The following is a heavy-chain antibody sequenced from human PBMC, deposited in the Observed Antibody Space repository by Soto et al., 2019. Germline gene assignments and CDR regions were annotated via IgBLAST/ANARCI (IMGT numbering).Heavy chain of an antibody. J-gene: IGHJ4*02. V-gene: IGHV3-11*01. D-gene: IGHD6-6*01. CDR2: ISSSGSTI. CDR3: AKDWIWDSSSSLTCDY. Sequence: PGGSMRLSCAASGFTFNDYYMSWIRQAPGKGLEWVSYISSSGSTIYYADSVKGRFTISRDNAKNSLYLQMNSLRAEDTAVYYCAKDWIWDSSSSLTCDYWGQGTLVTVSS. CDR1: GFTFNDYY.